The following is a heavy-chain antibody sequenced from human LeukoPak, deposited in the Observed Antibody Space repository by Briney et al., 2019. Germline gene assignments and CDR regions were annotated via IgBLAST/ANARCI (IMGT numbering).Heavy chain of an antibody. Sequence: GGSLRLSCAASGFTFSNYAMSWVRQAPGRGLEWVSAISGTGGSTYYADSVRGRFTISRDNSKNTLYLQMNSLRAEDTAVYYCARVDSTSWFDHWGQGTLVTVSS. CDR1: GFTFSNYA. V-gene: IGHV3-23*01. CDR2: ISGTGGST. D-gene: IGHD6-13*01. CDR3: ARVDSTSWFDH. J-gene: IGHJ5*02.